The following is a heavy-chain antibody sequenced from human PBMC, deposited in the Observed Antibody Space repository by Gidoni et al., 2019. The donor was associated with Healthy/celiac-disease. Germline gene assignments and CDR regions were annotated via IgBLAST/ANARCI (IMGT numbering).Heavy chain of an antibody. V-gene: IGHV1-69*06. CDR2: IIPIFGTA. D-gene: IGHD2-2*01. Sequence: QVQLVQSGAEVKKPGSSVKVSCKASGGIFSSYAISWVRQAPGQGLEWMGGIIPIFGTANYAQKFQGRVTITADKSTSTAYMELSSLRSEDTAVYYCAREDCSSTSCGLRCCGYYYYGMDVWGQGTTVTVSS. CDR1: GGIFSSYA. J-gene: IGHJ6*02. CDR3: AREDCSSTSCGLRCCGYYYYGMDV.